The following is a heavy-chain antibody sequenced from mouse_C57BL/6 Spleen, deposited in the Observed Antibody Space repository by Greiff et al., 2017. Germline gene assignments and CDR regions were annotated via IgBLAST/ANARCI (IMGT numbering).Heavy chain of an antibody. CDR1: GYTFTSYW. V-gene: IGHV1-7*01. CDR2: INPSSGYT. J-gene: IGHJ3*01. CDR3: EREYYDYGFAY. Sequence: QVQLQQSGAELAKPGASVKLSCKASGYTFTSYWMHWVKQRPGQGLEWIGYINPSSGYTKYNQKFKDKATLTADKSSSTDNMQRSSLTYEDSAVYDCEREYYDYGFAYWGQGTLVTVSA. D-gene: IGHD2-4*01.